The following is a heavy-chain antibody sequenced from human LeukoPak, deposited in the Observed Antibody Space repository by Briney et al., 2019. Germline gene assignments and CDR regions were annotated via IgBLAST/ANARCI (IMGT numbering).Heavy chain of an antibody. D-gene: IGHD3-10*01. CDR3: ARRYGSGSFY. J-gene: IGHJ4*02. CDR1: GFPLGRYW. Sequence: GGFLRLSCVASGFPLGRYWMTWVRQAPGKGLEWVSSISSSSSYIYYADSVKGRFTISRDNAKNSLYLQMNSLRAEDTAVYYCARRYGSGSFYWGQGTLVTVSS. V-gene: IGHV3-21*01. CDR2: ISSSSSYI.